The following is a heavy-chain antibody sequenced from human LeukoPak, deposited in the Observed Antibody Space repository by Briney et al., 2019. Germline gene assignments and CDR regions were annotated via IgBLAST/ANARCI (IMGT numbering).Heavy chain of an antibody. CDR1: GYTFTGYY. CDR3: AREAPPLYPFDI. J-gene: IGHJ3*02. D-gene: IGHD3-16*02. V-gene: IGHV1-18*04. Sequence: ASVKVSCKASGYTFTGYYMHWVRQAPGQGLEWMGWISAYNGNTNYAQKLQGRVTMTTDTSTSTAYMELRSLRSDDTAVYYCAREAPPLYPFDIWGQGTMVTVSS. CDR2: ISAYNGNT.